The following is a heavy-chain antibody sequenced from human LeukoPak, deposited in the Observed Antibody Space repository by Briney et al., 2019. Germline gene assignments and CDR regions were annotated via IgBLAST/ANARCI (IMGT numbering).Heavy chain of an antibody. D-gene: IGHD3-16*01. Sequence: GGSLRLSCAASGSTFSSYSMNWVRQAPGKGLEWVSYISTSSSTIYYADSVKGRFTISRDNAKNSLYLQMNSLRAEDTAVYFCARAGIMGYYWGQGTLVTVSS. V-gene: IGHV3-48*04. CDR3: ARAGIMGYY. CDR1: GSTFSSYS. CDR2: ISTSSSTI. J-gene: IGHJ4*02.